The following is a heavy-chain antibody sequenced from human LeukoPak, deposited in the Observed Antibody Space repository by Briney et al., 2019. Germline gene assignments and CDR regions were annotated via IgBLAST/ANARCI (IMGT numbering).Heavy chain of an antibody. CDR2: INWNGGST. D-gene: IGHD3-10*01. J-gene: IGHJ4*02. CDR1: GFTFDDYD. V-gene: IGHV3-20*04. CDR3: ARRDYYGSGSPDY. Sequence: PGGSLGLSCAASGFTFDDYDMSWVRQAPGKGLEWVSGINWNGGSTGYADSVKGRFTISRDNAKNSLYLQMNSLRAEDTALYYCARRDYYGSGSPDYWGQGTLVTVSS.